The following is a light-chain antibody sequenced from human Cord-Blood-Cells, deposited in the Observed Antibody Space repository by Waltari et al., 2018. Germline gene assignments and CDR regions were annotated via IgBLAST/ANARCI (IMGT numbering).Light chain of an antibody. CDR3: QHYYSTPYT. V-gene: IGKV4-1*01. Sequence: DIVMTQSPDSLAVSLGERATINCKSNQSVLYRSNNKNYLAWNHQKPGQHHQLRVYWASTRESGVPDRISGSGSETDFYLTIGSLEAEGVAVYDCQHYYSTPYTFGQGPKLEIK. CDR2: WAS. J-gene: IGKJ2*01. CDR1: QSVLYRSNNKNY.